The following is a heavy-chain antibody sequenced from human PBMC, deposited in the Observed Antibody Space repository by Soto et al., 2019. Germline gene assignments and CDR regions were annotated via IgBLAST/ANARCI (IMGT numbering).Heavy chain of an antibody. V-gene: IGHV1-69*12. CDR1: GGTFSSYA. CDR2: IIPIFGTA. CDR3: AGLRRHCTNGVCQPLGG. J-gene: IGHJ4*02. Sequence: QVQLVQSGAEVKKPGSSVKVSCKASGGTFSSYAISWVRQAPGQGLEWMGGIIPIFGTANYAQKFQGRVTVTAYESTRTAELEVSSQRSQGTAVYYGAGLRRHCTNGVCQPLGGWGQGTLVAVSS. D-gene: IGHD2-8*01.